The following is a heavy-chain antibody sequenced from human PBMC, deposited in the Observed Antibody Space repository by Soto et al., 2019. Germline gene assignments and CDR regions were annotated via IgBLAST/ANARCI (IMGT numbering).Heavy chain of an antibody. CDR1: GYTFSRYG. CDR2: VSGYNGDT. Sequence: QGQLVQSGPEVKKPGASVKVSCKASGYTFSRYGISWVRQAPGQGLERMGWVSGYNGDTKYAQKVQGRVTMTIDTSTYTAYMELMSLTSDDTAIYYCAKNGQPPYYYYGMDVWGQGTTVTVSS. D-gene: IGHD2-8*01. J-gene: IGHJ6*02. CDR3: AKNGQPPYYYYGMDV. V-gene: IGHV1-18*01.